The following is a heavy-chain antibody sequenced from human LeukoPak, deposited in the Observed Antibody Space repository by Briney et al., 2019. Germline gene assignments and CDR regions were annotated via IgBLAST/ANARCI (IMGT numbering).Heavy chain of an antibody. CDR1: GYTFTSHD. D-gene: IGHD1-7*01. J-gene: IGHJ4*02. V-gene: IGHV1-18*01. CDR2: INVYNGNT. Sequence: ASVKVSCKASGYTFTSHDVSWVRQAPGQGLEWMGWINVYNGNTDYAQRLQGRVTMTTDTSTNTAYMELRSLRSDDTAVYYCARDRPSITGTTLDYFDYWGQGTLLTVSS. CDR3: ARDRPSITGTTLDYFDY.